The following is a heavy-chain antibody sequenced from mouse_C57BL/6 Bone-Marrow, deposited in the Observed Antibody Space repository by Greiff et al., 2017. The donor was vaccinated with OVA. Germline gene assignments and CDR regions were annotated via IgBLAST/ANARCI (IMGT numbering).Heavy chain of an antibody. CDR3: ARRGPVAY. V-gene: IGHV1-50*01. Sequence: QVQLQQPGAELVKPGASVKLSCKASGYTFTSYWMQWVKQRPGQGLEWIGEIDPSDSYTNYNQKFKGKATLTVDTSSSTAYMQLSSLTSEDSAVYYCARRGPVAYWGQGTLVTVSA. CDR1: GYTFTSYW. D-gene: IGHD3-3*01. CDR2: IDPSDSYT. J-gene: IGHJ3*01.